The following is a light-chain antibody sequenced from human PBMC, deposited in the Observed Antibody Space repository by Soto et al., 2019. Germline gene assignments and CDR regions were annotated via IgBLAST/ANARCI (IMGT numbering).Light chain of an antibody. CDR2: ANN. CDR1: SSNIGAGYD. CDR3: QSYDSSLSGSGV. V-gene: IGLV1-40*01. Sequence: QSVLTQPPSVSGAPGQRVTISCTGSSSNIGAGYDVHWYQQLPGTAPKLLIYANNNRPSGVPDRFSGSNSGTSASLAITGLQAEDEADYYCQSYDSSLSGSGVFGTGTKVTV. J-gene: IGLJ1*01.